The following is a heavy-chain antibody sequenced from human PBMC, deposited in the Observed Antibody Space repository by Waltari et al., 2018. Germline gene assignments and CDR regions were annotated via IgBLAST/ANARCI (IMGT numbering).Heavy chain of an antibody. CDR1: GFIFSSSV. V-gene: IGHV3-23*01. D-gene: IGHD6-19*01. CDR2: IQSGGKT. Sequence: EVQLLESGGGLVQPGGSLRLSCAASGFIFSSSVMSWVRQARGKGLEWVSAIQSGGKTYYADSVRGRFTSSRDNSKNTQYLQMDGLRAEDTAVYYCASARGYGTGWYGVNDYWGQGTLVTVSS. J-gene: IGHJ4*02. CDR3: ASARGYGTGWYGVNDY.